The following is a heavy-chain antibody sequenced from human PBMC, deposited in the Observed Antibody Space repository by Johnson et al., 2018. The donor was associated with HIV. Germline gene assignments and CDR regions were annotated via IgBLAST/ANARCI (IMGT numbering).Heavy chain of an antibody. Sequence: VQLVESGGALIQPGGSLRLSCAASGFTISSNYMSWVRQAPGKGLEWVSVIYSGGNTYYADSVKGRFTISRDNSKNTLYLQMNSLRAEDTAVYYCARENYVLGCFDIWGQGTMVTVSS. CDR3: ARENYVLGCFDI. CDR2: IYSGGNT. CDR1: GFTISSNY. J-gene: IGHJ3*02. D-gene: IGHD1-7*01. V-gene: IGHV3-53*01.